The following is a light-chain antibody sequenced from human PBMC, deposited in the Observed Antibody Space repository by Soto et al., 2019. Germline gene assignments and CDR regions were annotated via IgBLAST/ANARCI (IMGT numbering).Light chain of an antibody. J-gene: IGLJ1*01. CDR3: SSYTNSNTLV. CDR2: DVS. CDR1: SSDVGGYNY. V-gene: IGLV2-14*01. Sequence: QSVLTQPASVSGSPGQSITISCTGTSSDVGGYNYVSWYQQYPGKAPKLMIYDVSNRPSGVSNRFSGSKSGNTASLTISGLQAEDEADYYWSSYTNSNTLVFGSGTKLTVL.